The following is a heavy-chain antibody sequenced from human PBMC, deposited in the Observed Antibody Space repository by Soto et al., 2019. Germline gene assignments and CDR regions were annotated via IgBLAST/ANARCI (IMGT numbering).Heavy chain of an antibody. J-gene: IGHJ5*02. D-gene: IGHD2-2*01. CDR2: IYYSGST. CDR3: ARQDLVVVPAGGWFDP. CDR1: GGSISSSSYY. V-gene: IGHV4-39*01. Sequence: TLSLTCTVSGGSISSSSYYWGWIRQPPGKGLEWIGSIYYSGSTYYNPSLKIRVTISVGTSKNQFSLKLSSVTAADTAVYYCARQDLVVVPAGGWFDPWGQGTMVTVSS.